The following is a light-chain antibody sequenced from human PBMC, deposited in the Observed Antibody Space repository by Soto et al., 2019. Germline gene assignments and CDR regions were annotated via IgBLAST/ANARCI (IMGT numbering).Light chain of an antibody. CDR2: KAF. CDR3: QQYNSYPYT. J-gene: IGKJ2*01. Sequence: DIQMTQSPSTLSASEGDRVTITCRASQSIGSWLAWYQQRPGKAPKLLIYKAFSLQSGVPARFSGSGSGTEFTLTISSLQPDDFATYYCQQYNSYPYTCGQGTKLEIK. CDR1: QSIGSW. V-gene: IGKV1-5*03.